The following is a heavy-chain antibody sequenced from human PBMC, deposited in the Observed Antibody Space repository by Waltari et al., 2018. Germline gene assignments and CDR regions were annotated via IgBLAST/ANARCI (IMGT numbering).Heavy chain of an antibody. J-gene: IGHJ4*02. Sequence: QVHLVQSGSEFKKPGSLVLISCKASAYSFNNYAMHWVRQASGRGLEWMGWIQACLGKPAYARDCIRRVVVSLDISASTAYLGISGQQAADAAVYYCARGLRSTGSLDYWGRGTLVTVSS. CDR1: AYSFNNYA. CDR2: IQACLGKP. D-gene: IGHD4-17*01. CDR3: ARGLRSTGSLDY. V-gene: IGHV7-4-1*02.